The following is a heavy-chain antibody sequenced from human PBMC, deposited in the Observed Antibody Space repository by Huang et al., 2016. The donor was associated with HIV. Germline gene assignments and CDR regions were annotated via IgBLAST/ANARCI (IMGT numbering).Heavy chain of an antibody. J-gene: IGHJ4*02. CDR3: ASSPREVFGVFDY. CDR1: GYTVTSYA. D-gene: IGHD3-3*01. Sequence: QVQLVQSGSELKKPGASVKVSCKASGYTVTSYAKNWVRQAPGQGLEWMRRINTNTGSPTYAQDFTGRFVFSLDTSVSTACLQISSLKAEDTAVYYCASSPREVFGVFDYWGQGTLVTVSS. V-gene: IGHV7-4-1*02. CDR2: INTNTGSP.